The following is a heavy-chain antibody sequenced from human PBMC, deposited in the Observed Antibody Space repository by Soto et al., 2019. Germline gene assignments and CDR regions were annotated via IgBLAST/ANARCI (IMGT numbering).Heavy chain of an antibody. CDR1: RFTFSRYW. Sequence: EVQLVESGGGLVQPGGSLRLSCAASRFTFSRYWMSWVRQARGKGLEWVANINQDGSEKYYVDSVKGRFTISRDNVKNSLYLQMNGLRAEDTAVYYCARRGNSESPPFDYGGEGTLVTVSS. D-gene: IGHD3-10*01. CDR3: ARRGNSESPPFDY. CDR2: INQDGSEK. J-gene: IGHJ4*02. V-gene: IGHV3-7*01.